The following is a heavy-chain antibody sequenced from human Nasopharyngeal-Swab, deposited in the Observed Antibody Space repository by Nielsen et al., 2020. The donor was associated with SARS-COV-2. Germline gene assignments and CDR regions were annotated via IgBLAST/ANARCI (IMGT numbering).Heavy chain of an antibody. D-gene: IGHD6-6*01. CDR1: GYTLTELS. CDR3: ATDLMVAARPWGSFGY. J-gene: IGHJ4*02. CDR2: FDPEDGET. V-gene: IGHV1-24*01. Sequence: ASVKVSCKVSGYTLTELSMHWVRQAPGKGLEWMGGFDPEDGETIYAQKFQGRVTMTEDTSTDTAYMELSSLRSEDTAVYYCATDLMVAARPWGSFGYWGQGTLVTVSS.